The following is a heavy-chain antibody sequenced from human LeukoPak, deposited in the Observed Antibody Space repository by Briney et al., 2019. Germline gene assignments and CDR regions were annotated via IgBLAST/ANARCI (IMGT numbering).Heavy chain of an antibody. CDR2: IIPIFGTA. J-gene: IGHJ5*02. CDR3: ARGLPVRATMIVVDSYNWFDP. D-gene: IGHD3-22*01. V-gene: IGHV1-69*13. CDR1: GGTFSSYA. Sequence: ASVKVSCKASGGTFSSYAISWVRQAPGQGLEWMGGIIPIFGTANYAQKFQGRVTITADESTSTAYMELSSLRSEDTAVYYCARGLPVRATMIVVDSYNWFDPWGQGTLVTVSS.